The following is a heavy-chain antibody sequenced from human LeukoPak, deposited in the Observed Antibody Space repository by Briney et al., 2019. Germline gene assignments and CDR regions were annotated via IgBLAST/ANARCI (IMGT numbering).Heavy chain of an antibody. V-gene: IGHV4-59*12. J-gene: IGHJ5*02. CDR1: GGSISSYY. Sequence: PSETLSLTCTVSGGSISSYYWSWIRQPPGKGLEWIGSIYYSGSTYYNPSLKSRVTISVDTSKNQFSLKLSSVTAADTAVYYCAREVYDILTGAPGEFDPWGQGTLVTVSS. D-gene: IGHD3-9*01. CDR2: IYYSGST. CDR3: AREVYDILTGAPGEFDP.